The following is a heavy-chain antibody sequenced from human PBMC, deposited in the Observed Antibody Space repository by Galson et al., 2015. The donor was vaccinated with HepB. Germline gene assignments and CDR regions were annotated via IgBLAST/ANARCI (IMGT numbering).Heavy chain of an antibody. D-gene: IGHD2-2*01. CDR3: ARGLLWHYYYYYGMDV. CDR2: ISSSGSTI. J-gene: IGHJ6*02. V-gene: IGHV3-11*01. CDR1: GFTFSDYY. Sequence: SLRLSCAASGFTFSDYYMSWIRQAPGKGLEWVSYISSSGSTIYYADSVKGRFTISRDNAKNSLYLQINSLRAEDTAVYYCARGLLWHYYYYYGMDVWGQGTTVTVSS.